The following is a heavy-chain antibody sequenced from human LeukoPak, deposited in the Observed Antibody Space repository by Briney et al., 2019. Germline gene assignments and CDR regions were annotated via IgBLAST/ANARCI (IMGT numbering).Heavy chain of an antibody. D-gene: IGHD3-22*01. CDR3: AKVPFSVYYDSSGYYYYFDY. Sequence: PGGSLRLSCAASGFTFSTYAMSWVRQAPGKGLDWVSGISGSGGSTYYADSVKGRFTISRDNSKNTLYLQMDSLRAEDTAVYYCAKVPFSVYYDSSGYYYYFDYWGQGTLVTVSS. J-gene: IGHJ4*02. CDR1: GFTFSTYA. V-gene: IGHV3-23*01. CDR2: ISGSGGST.